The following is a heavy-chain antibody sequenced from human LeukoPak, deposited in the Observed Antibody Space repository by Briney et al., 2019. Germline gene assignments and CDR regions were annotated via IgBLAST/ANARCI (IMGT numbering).Heavy chain of an antibody. CDR1: GGTFSSYA. CDR2: IIPIFGTA. CDR3: VYGSGSYYRD. J-gene: IGHJ4*02. D-gene: IGHD3-10*01. V-gene: IGHV1-69*06. Sequence: SVKVSCKASGGTFSSYAISWVRQAPGQGLEWMGGIIPIFGTANYAQKFQGRVTMTEDTSTDTAYMELSSLRSEDTAVYYCVYGSGSYYRDWGQGTLVTVSS.